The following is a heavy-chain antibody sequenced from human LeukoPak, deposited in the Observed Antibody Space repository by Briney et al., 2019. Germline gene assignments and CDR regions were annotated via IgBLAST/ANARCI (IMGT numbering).Heavy chain of an antibody. D-gene: IGHD3-22*01. CDR2: ISDSGGST. J-gene: IGHJ4*02. Sequence: QSGGSLRLSCAVSGITLSNYGMSWVRQAPGKGLEWVAGISDSGGSTSYADSVKGRFTISRDNPKNTLYLQMNSLRAEDTAVYFCAKRGVVIRVILVGFHKAAYYFDSWGQGTLVTVSS. V-gene: IGHV3-23*01. CDR1: GITLSNYG. CDR3: AKRGVVIRVILVGFHKAAYYFDS.